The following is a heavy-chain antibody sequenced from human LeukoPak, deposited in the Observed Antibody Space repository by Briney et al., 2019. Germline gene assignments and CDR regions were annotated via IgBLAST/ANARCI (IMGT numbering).Heavy chain of an antibody. CDR3: ARDQEGFDY. V-gene: IGHV1-46*01. CDR1: GYSFTSNY. J-gene: IGHJ4*02. Sequence: GASVKVSCTVSGYSFTSNYIHWVRQAPGQGLEWMGMIYPRDGSTSYAQRFQDRVTVTRDTSTSTVHMELSGLRSEDTAVYYCARDQEGFDYWGQGPLVTVSS. CDR2: IYPRDGST.